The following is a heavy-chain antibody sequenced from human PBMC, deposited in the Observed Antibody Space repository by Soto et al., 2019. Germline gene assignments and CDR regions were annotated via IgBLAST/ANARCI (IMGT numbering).Heavy chain of an antibody. D-gene: IGHD6-13*01. J-gene: IGHJ6*02. V-gene: IGHV3-21*01. Sequence: LRLSCAASGFTFSSYSMNWVRQAPGKGLEWVSSISSTSNYIYYAESVKGRLTVSRDNAKNSLYLQMNSLRAEDTAVSYCARDPDSSSWGLARYYNHNGMDVWGQGTTVTVSS. CDR3: ARDPDSSSWGLARYYNHNGMDV. CDR2: ISSTSNYI. CDR1: GFTFSSYS.